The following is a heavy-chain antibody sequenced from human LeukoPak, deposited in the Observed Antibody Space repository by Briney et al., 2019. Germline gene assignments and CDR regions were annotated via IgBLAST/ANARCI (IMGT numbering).Heavy chain of an antibody. V-gene: IGHV3-30*04. J-gene: IGHJ4*02. CDR1: GFTFSDSA. CDR3: ARDHDRYCSGGSCSEFDY. D-gene: IGHD2-15*01. CDR2: IWYDGSNK. Sequence: GGSLRLSCAASGFTFSDSAMHWVRQAPGKGLEWVAVIWYDGSNKNYADSVKGRFTISRDNSKNTLYLQMNSLRDEDTAVYYCARDHDRYCSGGSCSEFDYWGQGTLVTVSS.